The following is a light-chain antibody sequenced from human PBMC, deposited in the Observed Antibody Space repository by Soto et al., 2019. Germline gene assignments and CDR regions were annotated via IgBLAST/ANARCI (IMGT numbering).Light chain of an antibody. V-gene: IGLV2-14*01. CDR1: SSDVGGYNY. J-gene: IGLJ2*01. Sequence: QSALTQPASVSGSPGQSITISCTATSSDVGGYNYVSWYQQHPGKAPKLMIYDVSNRPSGVSNRFSGSKSGNTASLTISGLQAEDEADYYCSSYTSSSIPVVFGGGTKVTVL. CDR2: DVS. CDR3: SSYTSSSIPVV.